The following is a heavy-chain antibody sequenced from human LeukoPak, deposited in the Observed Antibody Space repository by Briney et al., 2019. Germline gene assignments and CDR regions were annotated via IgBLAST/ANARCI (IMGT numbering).Heavy chain of an antibody. CDR3: ARITGSGWYDAFDI. Sequence: ASETLSLTCAVYGGSFSGYYWSWIRQPPGKGLEWIGEINHSGSTNYNPSLKSRVTISVDTSKNQFSLKLSSVTAADTAVYYCARITGSGWYDAFDIWGQGTMVTVSS. CDR1: GGSFSGYY. D-gene: IGHD6-19*01. CDR2: INHSGST. J-gene: IGHJ3*02. V-gene: IGHV4-34*01.